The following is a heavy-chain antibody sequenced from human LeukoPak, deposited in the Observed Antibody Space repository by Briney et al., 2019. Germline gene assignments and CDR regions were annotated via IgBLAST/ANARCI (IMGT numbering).Heavy chain of an antibody. D-gene: IGHD4-17*01. V-gene: IGHV3-11*04. CDR3: ARDPRLRLKRSGWFDP. CDR2: ISSSGSPI. CDR1: GYSISSGYY. Sequence: NPSETLSLTCTVSGYSISSGYYWGWIRQAPGKGLEWVSYISSSGSPIYYAESVKGRFTISRDNAKNSLYLQMNSLRTEDTAVYYCARDPRLRLKRSGWFDPWGQGTLVTVSS. J-gene: IGHJ5*02.